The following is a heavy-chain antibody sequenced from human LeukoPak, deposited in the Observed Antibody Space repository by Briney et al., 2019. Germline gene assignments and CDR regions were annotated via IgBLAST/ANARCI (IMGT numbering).Heavy chain of an antibody. Sequence: GGSLRLSCAASGFTFSSYAMSWVRQAPGKGLEWVSGIHGSGGSTYYADSVKGRFTISRDNSKNTVYLEMNSLGAEDTALYYCAKDRSLWFGELQNWGQGTLVTVSS. CDR2: IHGSGGST. D-gene: IGHD3-10*01. J-gene: IGHJ4*02. CDR1: GFTFSSYA. CDR3: AKDRSLWFGELQN. V-gene: IGHV3-23*01.